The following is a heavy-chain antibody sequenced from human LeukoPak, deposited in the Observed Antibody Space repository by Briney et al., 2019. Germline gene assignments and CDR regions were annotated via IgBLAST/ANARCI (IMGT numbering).Heavy chain of an antibody. D-gene: IGHD1-26*01. CDR2: ISGSGGST. CDR3: AKTPPDVWEPSFDY. CDR1: GFTFSSYA. J-gene: IGHJ4*02. V-gene: IGHV3-23*01. Sequence: GGSLRLSCAASGFTFSSYAMSWVRQAPGKGLEWVSAISGSGGSTYYAGSVKGRFTISRDNSKNTLYLQMNSLRADDTAVYYCAKTPPDVWEPSFDYWGQGTLVAVSS.